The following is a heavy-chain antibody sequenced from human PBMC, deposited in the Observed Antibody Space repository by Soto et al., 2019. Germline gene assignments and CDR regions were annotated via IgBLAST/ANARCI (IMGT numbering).Heavy chain of an antibody. V-gene: IGHV1-46*01. D-gene: IGHD2-2*01. CDR1: GYNFTSYN. Sequence: ASVKVSCKASGYNFTSYNMHWVRQAPEQGLEWMGIINPSGGSTSYAQKFQGRVTMTRDTSTSTVYMELSSLRSEDTAVYYCARGQIVVVPATHSTWFDPWGQGTLVTVSS. CDR2: INPSGGST. J-gene: IGHJ5*02. CDR3: ARGQIVVVPATHSTWFDP.